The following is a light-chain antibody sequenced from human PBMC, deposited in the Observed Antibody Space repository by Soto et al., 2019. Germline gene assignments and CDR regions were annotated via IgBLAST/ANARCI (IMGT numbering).Light chain of an antibody. J-gene: IGLJ1*01. V-gene: IGLV2-14*01. CDR3: TSFTSSTTYV. CDR1: SSDVGGYNY. Sequence: QSALTQPASVSGSPGQSITISCTGTSSDVGGYNYVCWYQHHPGKAPKLIISEVSNRPSGVSDRFSGSKSGNTASLTISGLQPEDEAHYYCTSFTSSTTYVFGTGTKVTVL. CDR2: EVS.